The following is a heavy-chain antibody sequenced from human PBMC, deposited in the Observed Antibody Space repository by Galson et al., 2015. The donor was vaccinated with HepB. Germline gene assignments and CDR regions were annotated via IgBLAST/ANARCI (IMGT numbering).Heavy chain of an antibody. V-gene: IGHV3-21*01. J-gene: IGHJ4*02. CDR2: ISSSSSYI. D-gene: IGHD4-17*01. CDR1: GFTFSSYS. CDR3: ASPIYGDYPSSDY. Sequence: SLRLSCAASGFTFSSYSMNWVRQAPGKGLEWVSSISSSSSYIYYADSVKGRFTISRDNAKNSLYLQMNSLRAEDTAVYYCASPIYGDYPSSDYWGQGTLVTVSS.